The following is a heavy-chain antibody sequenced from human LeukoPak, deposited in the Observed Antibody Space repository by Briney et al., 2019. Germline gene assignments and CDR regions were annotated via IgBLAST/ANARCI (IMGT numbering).Heavy chain of an antibody. V-gene: IGHV1-69*04. CDR1: GGTFSSYA. CDR3: ARSHYGDYITGFDP. Sequence: SVKVSCKASGGTFSSYAISWVRQALGQGLEWMGRIIPILGIANYAQKLQGRVTITADKSTSTAYMELSSLRSEDTAVYYCARSHYGDYITGFDPWGQGTLVTVSS. J-gene: IGHJ5*02. D-gene: IGHD4-17*01. CDR2: IIPILGIA.